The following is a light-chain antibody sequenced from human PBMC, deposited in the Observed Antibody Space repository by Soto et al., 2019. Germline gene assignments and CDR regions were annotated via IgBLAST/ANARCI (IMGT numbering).Light chain of an antibody. J-gene: IGKJ3*01. V-gene: IGKV3-11*01. CDR2: DAS. CDR3: QQRSHWPPLFA. Sequence: EIVLTQSPATLSLSPGERATLSCRASQSVSSYLAWYQQKPGQAPRLLIYDASNRATGIPARFSGSGSGTDYTLTISSLEPEDFAVYYCQQRSHWPPLFAFGPGTKVDI. CDR1: QSVSSY.